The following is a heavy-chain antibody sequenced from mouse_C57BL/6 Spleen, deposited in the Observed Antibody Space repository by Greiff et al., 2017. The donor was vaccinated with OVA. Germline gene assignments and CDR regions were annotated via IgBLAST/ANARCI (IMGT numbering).Heavy chain of an antibody. CDR1: GYTFTSYW. J-gene: IGHJ3*01. Sequence: QVQLQQPGAELVKPGASVKLSCKASGYTFTSYWMHWVKQRPGQGLEWIGMIHPNSGSTNYNEKFKSKATLTVDKSSSTAYMQLSSLTSEDSAVYYCARRTYDGYYAYWGQGTLVTVSA. D-gene: IGHD2-3*01. CDR2: IHPNSGST. V-gene: IGHV1-64*01. CDR3: ARRTYDGYYAY.